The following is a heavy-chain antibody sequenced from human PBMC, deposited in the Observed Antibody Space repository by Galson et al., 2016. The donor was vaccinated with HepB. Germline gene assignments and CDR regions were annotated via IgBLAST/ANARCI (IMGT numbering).Heavy chain of an antibody. CDR2: IYSGGTT. D-gene: IGHD3-9*01. CDR3: ARGHYDILTGYYGALDY. V-gene: IGHV3-53*01. CDR1: GFIVSSNY. Sequence: SLRLSCAASGFIVSSNYMSWVRQAPGKGLEWVSVIYSGGTTYYADSVKGRFTISRDNSKNTLYLQLNSLRAEDTAVCYCARGHYDILTGYYGALDYWGQGTLVTVSS. J-gene: IGHJ4*02.